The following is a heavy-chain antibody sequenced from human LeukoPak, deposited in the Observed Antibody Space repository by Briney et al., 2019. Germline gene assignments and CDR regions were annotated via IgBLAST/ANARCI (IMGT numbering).Heavy chain of an antibody. V-gene: IGHV4-38-2*02. J-gene: IGHJ6*03. CDR3: ARVSWFPGTSYYYMDV. CDR1: GYSISSGNY. CDR2: IYHSGAT. Sequence: SETLSLTCTVSGYSISSGNYWGWIRQPPGKGLDWIGSIYHSGATYYNPSLKSRVTISVDTSDNQFSLNLSSVTAADTAVYYCARVSWFPGTSYYYMDVWGKGTTVTVSS. D-gene: IGHD1-1*01.